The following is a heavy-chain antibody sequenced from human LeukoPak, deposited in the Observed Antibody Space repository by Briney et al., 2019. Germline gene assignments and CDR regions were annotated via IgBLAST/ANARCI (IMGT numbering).Heavy chain of an antibody. CDR3: ARANSGSYPGLDY. V-gene: IGHV5-51*01. CDR2: IYPGDSDT. D-gene: IGHD1-26*01. CDR1: GYTFTSYW. Sequence: GESLKISCKGSGYTFTSYWIAWVRQMPGKGLEWMGIIYPGDSDTRYSPSFQGQVTISADNSISTAYLQWSSLKASDTAMYYCARANSGSYPGLDYWGQGTLVTVSS. J-gene: IGHJ4*02.